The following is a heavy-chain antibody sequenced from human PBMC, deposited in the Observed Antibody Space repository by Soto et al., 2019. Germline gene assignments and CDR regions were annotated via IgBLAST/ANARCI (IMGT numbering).Heavy chain of an antibody. D-gene: IGHD3-3*01. J-gene: IGHJ4*02. Sequence: EVQLEESGGDLVLPGRSLRLSCVASGFTFEDYALHWVRQVPGKGLDWVAGMSWNSGTIGYAGSVKGRFTVSRDNARKIPHLQMNSLRPEDTALYHCKKAAQPFWSGRYFDSWGQGTAVSVSS. CDR1: GFTFEDYA. CDR2: MSWNSGTI. CDR3: KKAAQPFWSGRYFDS. V-gene: IGHV3-9*01.